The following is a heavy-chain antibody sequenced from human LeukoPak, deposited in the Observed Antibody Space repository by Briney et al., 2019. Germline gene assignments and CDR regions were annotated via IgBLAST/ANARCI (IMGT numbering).Heavy chain of an antibody. Sequence: ASVKVSCKASGYTFTSYAMHWVRQAPGQRLEWMGWINAGNGNTKYSQKFQGRVTNTRDTSASTAYMELSSLRSEDTAVYYCARVGPGAQEKTRGAFGIWGQGTMVNVSS. CDR1: GYTFTSYA. CDR2: INAGNGNT. V-gene: IGHV1-3*01. CDR3: ARVGPGAQEKTRGAFGI. J-gene: IGHJ3*02. D-gene: IGHD2-2*01.